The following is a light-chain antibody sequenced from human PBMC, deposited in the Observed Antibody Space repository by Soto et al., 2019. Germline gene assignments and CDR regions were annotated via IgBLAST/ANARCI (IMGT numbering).Light chain of an antibody. Sequence: EIVLTQSPATLSLSPGERATLSCRASQSVSSYLAWYQQKPGQAPRLLIYDASNRATGIPARFSGSGSGTDFTLTIGSLEPEDFAVYYGQQRSNWLITFGQGTRLEIK. CDR3: QQRSNWLIT. J-gene: IGKJ5*01. V-gene: IGKV3-11*01. CDR2: DAS. CDR1: QSVSSY.